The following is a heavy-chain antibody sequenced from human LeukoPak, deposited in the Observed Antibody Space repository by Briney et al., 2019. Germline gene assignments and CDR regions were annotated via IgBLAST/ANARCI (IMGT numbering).Heavy chain of an antibody. D-gene: IGHD3-22*01. CDR3: ARYVDYYDSSGYTALDC. CDR2: INTSTGGT. CDR1: AYTFTCYY. J-gene: IGHJ4*02. V-gene: IGHV1-2*02. Sequence: ASVTVSCTASAYTFTCYYMHWVRQAPGQGHEWMGWINTSTGGTNYAQKFQGRVTMTRDTSINTAYMELRRLRSDDTGVYYCARYVDYYDSSGYTALDCWGQGTLVTVSS.